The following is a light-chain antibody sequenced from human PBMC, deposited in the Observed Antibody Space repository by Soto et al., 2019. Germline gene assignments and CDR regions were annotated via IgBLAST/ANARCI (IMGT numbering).Light chain of an antibody. V-gene: IGKV3-15*01. CDR3: QKYFQWQIP. CDR1: VSIDSH. J-gene: IGKJ5*01. CDR2: ASS. Sequence: EVGLTQSPATLSVSPGERAMVDCRASVSIDSHLAGYQHKPCQAPRLIIYASSTRAYDTPARFSGSGSGTQFALTTGSLQSEDFAISSFQKYFQWQIPFGHGTRLQI.